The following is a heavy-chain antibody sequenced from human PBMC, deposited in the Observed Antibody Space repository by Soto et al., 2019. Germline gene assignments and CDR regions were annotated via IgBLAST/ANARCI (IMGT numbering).Heavy chain of an antibody. CDR2: SYHTVIT. Sequence: PSETLSLTCSVSGVSVSSGSYYLSWIRQPPGKGLEWIGYSYHTVITKYNPALRSRVTISVDTSKNQCSLNLKSVTAADTAVYYCARDRGTDDSWGQGTLVTVSS. V-gene: IGHV4-61*01. J-gene: IGHJ4*02. CDR3: ARDRGTDDS. CDR1: GVSVSSGSYY.